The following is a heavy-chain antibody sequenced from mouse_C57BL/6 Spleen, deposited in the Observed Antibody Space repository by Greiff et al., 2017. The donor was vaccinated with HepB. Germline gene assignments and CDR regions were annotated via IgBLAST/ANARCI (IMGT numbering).Heavy chain of an antibody. Sequence: EVKLVESGGGLVKPGGSLKLSCAASGFTFSSYAMSWVRQTPEKRLEWVATISDGGSYTYYPDNVKGRFTNSRDNAKNNLYLQMSHLKSEDTAMYYCARDGPMVTTGERFYYFDYWGQGTTLTVSS. CDR1: GFTFSSYA. CDR3: ARDGPMVTTGERFYYFDY. J-gene: IGHJ2*01. V-gene: IGHV5-4*01. CDR2: ISDGGSYT. D-gene: IGHD2-2*01.